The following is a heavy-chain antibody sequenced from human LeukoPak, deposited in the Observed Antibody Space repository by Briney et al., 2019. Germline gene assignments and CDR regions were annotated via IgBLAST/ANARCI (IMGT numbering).Heavy chain of an antibody. Sequence: GGSLRLSCDASGFPFSSYEMNWARPATGAWLEWVSDMSDRGSTIFYADSVNGRFTNARDNAKNSLYLQMDGLRADDAAVYYCARDKSGWCLGFDIWGQGTMVTVSS. CDR3: ARDKSGWCLGFDI. J-gene: IGHJ3*02. CDR2: MSDRGSTI. CDR1: GFPFSSYE. D-gene: IGHD6-19*01. V-gene: IGHV3-48*03.